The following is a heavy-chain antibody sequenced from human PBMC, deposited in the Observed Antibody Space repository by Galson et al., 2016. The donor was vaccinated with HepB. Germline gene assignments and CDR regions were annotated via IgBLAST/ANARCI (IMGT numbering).Heavy chain of an antibody. D-gene: IGHD6-6*01. CDR3: STHRSSNSSAIVVFVL. V-gene: IGHV4-61*02. Sequence: TLSLTCTVSGAPISSGGFYWNWIRQSAGKGLEWIGRIYSRTTNYNPSLKSRVTITVDTSMNTFSLELTSVTAADTAIYYCSTHRSSNSSAIVVFVLWGQGTMVTVSS. J-gene: IGHJ3*01. CDR2: IYSRTT. CDR1: GAPISSGGFY.